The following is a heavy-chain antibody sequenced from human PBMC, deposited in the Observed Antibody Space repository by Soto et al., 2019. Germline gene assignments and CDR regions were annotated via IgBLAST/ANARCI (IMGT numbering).Heavy chain of an antibody. J-gene: IGHJ6*03. Sequence: QVQLVQSGAEVKKPGASVKVSCKASGYTFTSYDINWVRQATGQGLEWMGWMNPNSGNTGYEQKFQGRVTMTRNTSISTAYMELRTWRSEDTYGYYGARAVGGVMEEPRRLYYYYYMDVWGKGTTVTVSS. CDR3: ARAVGGVMEEPRRLYYYYYMDV. CDR1: GYTFTSYD. CDR2: MNPNSGNT. V-gene: IGHV1-8*01. D-gene: IGHD3-16*01.